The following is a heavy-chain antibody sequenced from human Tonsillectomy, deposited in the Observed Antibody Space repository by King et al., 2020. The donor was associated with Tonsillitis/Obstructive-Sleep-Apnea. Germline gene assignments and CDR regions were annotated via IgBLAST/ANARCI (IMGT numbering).Heavy chain of an antibody. J-gene: IGHJ6*03. CDR1: GFTFSSYA. D-gene: IGHD1-1*01. CDR2: ISGSGGST. V-gene: IGHV3-23*04. Sequence: DVQLVESGGGLVQPGGSLRLSCAASGFTFSSYAMSWVRQAPGKGLEWVSAISGSGGSTYYADSGKGRFTISRDNSKNTLYLQMNSLSAEETAVYYCAKGDQIGPHWYYYYMDVWGKGTTVTVSS. CDR3: AKGDQIGPHWYYYYMDV.